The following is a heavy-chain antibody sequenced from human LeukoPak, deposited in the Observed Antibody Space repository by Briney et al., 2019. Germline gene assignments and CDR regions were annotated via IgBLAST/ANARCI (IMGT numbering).Heavy chain of an antibody. D-gene: IGHD2/OR15-2a*01. V-gene: IGHV4-39*07. CDR1: GGSISSTTSY. CDR2: VYYSGDT. J-gene: IGHJ4*02. Sequence: SETLSLTCTASGGSISSTTSYWGWIRQPPGKGLEWIGSVYYSGDTYHSPSLESGVTMSADTSRTQFSLKLSSVTAADTAVYFCARGGAGYYRNYFDSWGQGMLVTVSS. CDR3: ARGGAGYYRNYFDS.